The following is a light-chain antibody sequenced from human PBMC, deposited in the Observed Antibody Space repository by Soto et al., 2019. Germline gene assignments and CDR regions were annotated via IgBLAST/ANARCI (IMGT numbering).Light chain of an antibody. Sequence: EIVLTQSPGTLSLSPGERATLSCRASQSVTSNYLAWYQQKPGQAPRLLVFAASGRPAGIPDRFSGSGSGTDFTLTISRLEPEDFALYYCQQYATSPYTFAQGTKLEIQ. CDR3: QQYATSPYT. V-gene: IGKV3-20*01. J-gene: IGKJ2*01. CDR2: AAS. CDR1: QSVTSNY.